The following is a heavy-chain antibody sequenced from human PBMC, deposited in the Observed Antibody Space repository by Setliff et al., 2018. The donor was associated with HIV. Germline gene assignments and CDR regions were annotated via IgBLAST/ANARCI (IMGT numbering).Heavy chain of an antibody. J-gene: IGHJ4*02. CDR2: IKSKTDCGTT. D-gene: IGHD6-19*01. CDR3: TTDLYSSGWYPNYFDY. CDR1: GFTFSNAW. Sequence: GGSLRLSCAASGFTFSNAWMSWVRQAPGKGLEWVGRIKSKTDCGTTDYAAPVKGRFTISRDDSKNTLYLQMNSLKTEDTAVYYCTTDLYSSGWYPNYFDYWGQGTLVTVSS. V-gene: IGHV3-15*01.